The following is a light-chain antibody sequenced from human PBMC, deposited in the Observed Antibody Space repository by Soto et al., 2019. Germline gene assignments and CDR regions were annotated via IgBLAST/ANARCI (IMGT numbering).Light chain of an antibody. CDR3: AAWDGSLNVVL. CDR1: SSNIGTNT. J-gene: IGLJ3*02. V-gene: IGLV1-44*01. Sequence: QSVLTQPPSASGTPGQRVTISCSGSSSNIGTNTVNWYQQFPRSAPKLLMYSSNQRPSGVPDRFSGSKSGTSAPLAVSGLQSEDEADYCAAWDGSLNVVLFGGGTKLTVL. CDR2: SSN.